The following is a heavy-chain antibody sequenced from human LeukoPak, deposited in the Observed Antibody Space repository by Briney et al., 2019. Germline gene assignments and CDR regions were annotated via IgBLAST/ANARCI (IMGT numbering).Heavy chain of an antibody. J-gene: IGHJ4*02. V-gene: IGHV3-33*08. Sequence: PGGSLRLSCAASGFTFSSYGMHWVRQAPGKGLEWVAVIWYGGSNKYYADSVKGRFTISGDNSKNTLYLQMNSLRAEDTAVYYCAKSSIAAFLDYWGQGTLVTVSS. D-gene: IGHD6-6*01. CDR1: GFTFSSYG. CDR2: IWYGGSNK. CDR3: AKSSIAAFLDY.